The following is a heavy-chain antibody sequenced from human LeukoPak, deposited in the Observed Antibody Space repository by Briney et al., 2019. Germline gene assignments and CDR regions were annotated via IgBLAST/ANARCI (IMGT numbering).Heavy chain of an antibody. Sequence: ASVKVSCKASGYTFTSYGISWVRQAPGQGLEWMGWISAYNGNTNYAQKLQGRVTMTTDTSTSTAYMELRSLRSDDTAVYYCARDRGITMISLYYFDYWGQGTLVTVSS. J-gene: IGHJ4*02. CDR2: ISAYNGNT. CDR1: GYTFTSYG. V-gene: IGHV1-18*01. D-gene: IGHD3-22*01. CDR3: ARDRGITMISLYYFDY.